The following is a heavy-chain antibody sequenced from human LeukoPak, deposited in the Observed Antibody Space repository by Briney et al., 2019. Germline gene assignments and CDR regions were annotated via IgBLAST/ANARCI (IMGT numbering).Heavy chain of an antibody. J-gene: IGHJ4*02. Sequence: GGSLRLSCTASGFTFGDYAMSWVRQAPGKGLEWVGFIRSKACGGTTEYAASVKGRFTISRDDSKSIAYLQMNSLKTEDTAVYYCITYYDILTGYYTIDYWGQGTLVTVSS. D-gene: IGHD3-9*01. CDR3: ITYYDILTGYYTIDY. CDR2: IRSKACGGTT. V-gene: IGHV3-49*04. CDR1: GFTFGDYA.